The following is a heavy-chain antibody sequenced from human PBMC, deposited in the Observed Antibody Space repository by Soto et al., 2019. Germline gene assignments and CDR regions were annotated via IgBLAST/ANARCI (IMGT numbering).Heavy chain of an antibody. J-gene: IGHJ6*02. V-gene: IGHV3-74*01. CDR2: INSDGSST. Sequence: PGGSLRLSCAASGFTFSSYWMHWVRQAPGKGLVWVSRINSDGSSTSYADSVKGRFTISRDNAKNTLYLQMNSLRAEDTAVYYCARDCRYYYGSGSYLGCRMDVWGQGTTVTVSS. CDR3: ARDCRYYYGSGSYLGCRMDV. D-gene: IGHD3-10*01. CDR1: GFTFSSYW.